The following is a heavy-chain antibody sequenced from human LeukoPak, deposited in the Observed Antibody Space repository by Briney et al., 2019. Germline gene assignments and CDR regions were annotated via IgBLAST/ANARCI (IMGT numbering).Heavy chain of an antibody. D-gene: IGHD3-10*01. CDR1: GFTFSSYS. J-gene: IGHJ4*02. CDR2: ISSSSSSYI. V-gene: IGHV3-21*01. Sequence: GGSLRLSCAASGFTFSSYSMSWVRQAPGKGLEWVSSISSSSSSYIYYAESVKGRFTISRDNARNSLYLQMNSLRAEDTAVYYCAREQSYGSGSYYVCYFDYWGQGTLVTVSS. CDR3: AREQSYGSGSYYVCYFDY.